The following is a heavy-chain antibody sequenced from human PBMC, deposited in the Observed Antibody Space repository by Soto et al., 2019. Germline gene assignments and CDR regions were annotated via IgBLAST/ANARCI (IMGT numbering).Heavy chain of an antibody. Sequence: DVHLWESGGGLVQPGGSLRLSCVASGFSFGSYALTWVRQAPGKGLEWVSTISGSDGKTFYADAVKGRFSISSDISQSTLYLQMNSLRADDTAIYYCARWSYLDYWGQGTRVTVSS. V-gene: IGHV3-23*01. D-gene: IGHD3-3*01. CDR1: GFSFGSYA. CDR3: ARWSYLDY. CDR2: ISGSDGKT. J-gene: IGHJ4*02.